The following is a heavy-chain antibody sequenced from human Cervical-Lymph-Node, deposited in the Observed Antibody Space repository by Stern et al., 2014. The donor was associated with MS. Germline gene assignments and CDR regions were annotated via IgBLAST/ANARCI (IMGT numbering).Heavy chain of an antibody. D-gene: IGHD2-2*03. Sequence: EVQLVESGGGLIQPGGSLRLSCAASGFTVSSNYMSWVRQAPGKGLEWVSVIYSGGSTYYADSVKGRFTISRDNSKNTLYLQMNSLRAEDTAVYYCASGYCSSTSCYSGFGYWGQGTLVTVSS. CDR3: ASGYCSSTSCYSGFGY. V-gene: IGHV3-53*01. CDR1: GFTVSSNY. J-gene: IGHJ4*02. CDR2: IYSGGST.